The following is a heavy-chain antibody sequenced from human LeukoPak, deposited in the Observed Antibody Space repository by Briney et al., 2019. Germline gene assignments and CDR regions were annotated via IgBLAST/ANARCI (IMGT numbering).Heavy chain of an antibody. CDR1: GFTFSSYA. D-gene: IGHD6-13*01. CDR3: AKVLYSSSWYSWFDP. V-gene: IGHV3-23*01. J-gene: IGHJ5*02. CDR2: ISGSGGST. Sequence: GGSLRLFCAASGFTFSSYAMSWVRQAPGKGLEWVSAISGSGGSTYYADSVKGRFTISRDNSKNTLYLQMNSLRAEDTAVYYCAKVLYSSSWYSWFDPWGQRTLVTVSS.